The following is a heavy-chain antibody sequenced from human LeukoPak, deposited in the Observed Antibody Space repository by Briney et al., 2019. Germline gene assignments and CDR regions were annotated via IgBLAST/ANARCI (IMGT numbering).Heavy chain of an antibody. CDR2: ISSDGRT. CDR1: GFTVNSND. J-gene: IGHJ4*02. D-gene: IGHD2-2*01. Sequence: GGSLRLSCAASGFTVNSNDMSWVRQAPGKGLEWVSVISSDGRTYYADSVKGRFTISRDNAKNTLYLQMNSLRAEDTAVYYCARGASARQDYWGQGTLVTVSS. V-gene: IGHV3-66*01. CDR3: ARGASARQDY.